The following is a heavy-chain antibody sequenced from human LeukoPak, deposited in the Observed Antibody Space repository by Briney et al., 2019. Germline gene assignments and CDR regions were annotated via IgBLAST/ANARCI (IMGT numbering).Heavy chain of an antibody. D-gene: IGHD5-24*01. J-gene: IGHJ4*02. V-gene: IGHV4-61*02. Sequence: SQTLSLTCTVSGGSISSGSYYWSWIRQPAGKGLEWIGRIYTGGSTNYNTSLKSRVTISVDTSKNQFSLKLSSVTAADTAVYYCARVSRDGYNSIYYFDYWGQGTLVTVSS. CDR2: IYTGGST. CDR3: ARVSRDGYNSIYYFDY. CDR1: GGSISSGSYY.